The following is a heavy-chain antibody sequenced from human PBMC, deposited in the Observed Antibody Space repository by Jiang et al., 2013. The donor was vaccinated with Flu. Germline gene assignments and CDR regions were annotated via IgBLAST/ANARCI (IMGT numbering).Heavy chain of an antibody. J-gene: IGHJ4*02. V-gene: IGHV4-39*01. CDR2: IYYSGST. CDR3: ARLSPVAGTY. CDR1: GGSISSSSYY. D-gene: IGHD6-19*01. Sequence: SLTCTVSGGSISSSSYYWGWIRQPPGKGLEWIGSIYYSGSTYYNPSLKSRVTISVDTSKNQFSLKLSSVTAADTAVYYCARLSPVAGTYWGQGTLVTVSS.